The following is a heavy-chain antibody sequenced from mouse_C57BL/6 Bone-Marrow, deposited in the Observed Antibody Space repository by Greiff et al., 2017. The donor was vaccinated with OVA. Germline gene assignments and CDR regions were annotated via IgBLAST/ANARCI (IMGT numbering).Heavy chain of an antibody. Sequence: EVMLVESGGDLVKPGGSLKLSCAASGFTFSSYGMSWVRQTPDKRLEWVATISSGGSYTYYPDSVKGRFTISRDNAKNTLYLQMSSLKSEDMAMYYCAIHLLVIYYGGSYWGFDVWGKGTTVTVSS. V-gene: IGHV5-6*01. CDR1: GFTFSSYG. CDR2: ISSGGSYT. D-gene: IGHD1-1*01. CDR3: AIHLLVIYYGGSYWGFDV. J-gene: IGHJ1*03.